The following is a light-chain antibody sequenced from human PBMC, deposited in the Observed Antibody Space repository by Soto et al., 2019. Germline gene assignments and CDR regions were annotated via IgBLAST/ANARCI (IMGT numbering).Light chain of an antibody. CDR3: QQYGSSPPYT. CDR1: QSVSSSY. Sequence: EIVLTQSPGTLSLSPGERATLSCRASQSVSSSYLAWYQQKPGQAPRLLIYGASSRAPGIPDRFSGSGSGTDFTFTISRLEPEDFAVYYGQQYGSSPPYTFGQGTKLEIK. J-gene: IGKJ2*01. V-gene: IGKV3-20*01. CDR2: GAS.